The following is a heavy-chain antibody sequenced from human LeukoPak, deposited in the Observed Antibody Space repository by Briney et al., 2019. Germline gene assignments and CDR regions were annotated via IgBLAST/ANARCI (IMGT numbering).Heavy chain of an antibody. Sequence: GGSLRFSCAVSGVTSGFTFSSRWMHWVRQAPGKGLEWVSVTKNDGSSTNYADSVRGRFTVSRDNAQNTVYLEMNSLRVEDTAIYYCHPLAYASKWGQGTPVTVSS. V-gene: IGHV3-74*01. D-gene: IGHD2-8*01. CDR2: TKNDGSST. CDR3: HPLAYASK. J-gene: IGHJ4*02. CDR1: GVTSGFTFSSRW.